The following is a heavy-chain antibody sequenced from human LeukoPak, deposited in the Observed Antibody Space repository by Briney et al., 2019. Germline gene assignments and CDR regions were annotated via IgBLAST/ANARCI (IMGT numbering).Heavy chain of an antibody. CDR3: AREGRGVPGAIAAVKGFDY. D-gene: IGHD6-13*01. Sequence: EASVTVSCKASGYTFTSYYMHWVRQAPGQGLEWMGIINPSGGSTSYAQKFQGRVTMTRDMSTSTVYMELSSLRSEDTAIYYCAREGRGVPGAIAAVKGFDYWGQGTLVTVSS. CDR1: GYTFTSYY. V-gene: IGHV1-46*01. J-gene: IGHJ4*02. CDR2: INPSGGST.